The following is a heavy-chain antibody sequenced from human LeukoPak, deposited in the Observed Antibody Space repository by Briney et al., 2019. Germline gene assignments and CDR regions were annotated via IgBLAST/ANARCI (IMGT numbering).Heavy chain of an antibody. CDR1: GCTFTSYA. CDR2: IIPILGVA. V-gene: IGHV1-69*04. D-gene: IGHD3-10*01. J-gene: IGHJ3*02. CDR3: ARGARGVRPPNAFDI. Sequence: SVKVSCKASGCTFTSYAISWVRQAPGQGLEWMGRIIPILGVANYAQKFQGRVTITADKSTSTAYMELSSLRSEDTAVYYCARGARGVRPPNAFDIWGQGTMVTVSS.